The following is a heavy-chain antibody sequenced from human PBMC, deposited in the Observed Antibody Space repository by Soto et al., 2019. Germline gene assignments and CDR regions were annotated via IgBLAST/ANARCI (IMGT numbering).Heavy chain of an antibody. CDR1: GGSISNYY. D-gene: IGHD6-13*01. Sequence: QVQLQESGPGLVKPSETLSLICTVSGGSISNYYWSWIRQPPGKGLEWIGYIYYSGSTNYNHYLKRRVTISVDTSKHQFSLQLNSVTSADTAVYYCARHSSTWYVDYWGQGTLVTVSS. CDR2: IYYSGST. J-gene: IGHJ4*02. V-gene: IGHV4-59*01. CDR3: ARHSSTWYVDY.